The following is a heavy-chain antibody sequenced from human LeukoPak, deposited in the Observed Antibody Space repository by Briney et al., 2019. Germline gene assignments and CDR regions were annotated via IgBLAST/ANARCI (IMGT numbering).Heavy chain of an antibody. CDR3: ARASSMAIRGVYYMDV. D-gene: IGHD3-10*01. CDR2: IYTSGST. Sequence: PSETLSLTCTVSGGSISSYYWSWIRQPAGKGLEWIGRIYTSGSTNYNPSLKSRVTMSVDTSKNQFSLKLSSVTAADTAVYYCARASSMAIRGVYYMDVWGKGTTVTVSS. CDR1: GGSISSYY. J-gene: IGHJ6*03. V-gene: IGHV4-4*07.